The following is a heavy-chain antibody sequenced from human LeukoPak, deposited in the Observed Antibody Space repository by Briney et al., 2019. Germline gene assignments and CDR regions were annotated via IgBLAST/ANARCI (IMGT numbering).Heavy chain of an antibody. J-gene: IGHJ4*02. CDR1: GVTVGNNY. V-gene: IGHV3-66*01. Sequence: GGSLRLSCAASGVTVGNNYMNWVRQAPGKGLEWVSLIYSGGSTHYADSVKGRFTISRDNSKNTLYLQMNSLRVDHTAVYYCARDPPAVAANTYGWGEGTLVTVSS. CDR3: ARDPPAVAANTYG. CDR2: IYSGGST. D-gene: IGHD6-6*01.